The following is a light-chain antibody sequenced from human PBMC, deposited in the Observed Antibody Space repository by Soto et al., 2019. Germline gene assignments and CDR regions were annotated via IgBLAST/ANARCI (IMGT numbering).Light chain of an antibody. CDR1: QSVRRW. J-gene: IGKJ1*01. CDR3: QQYNSYSPT. CDR2: DAS. V-gene: IGKV1-5*01. Sequence: DIQMTQSPSTLSASVGDTVTITCRASQSVRRWLAWYQQKPGKAPRLLVYDASTLAIGVPSRFSGSGSGTDLTLTITSLQPDDFGTYHCQQYNSYSPTFGPGTKVQIK.